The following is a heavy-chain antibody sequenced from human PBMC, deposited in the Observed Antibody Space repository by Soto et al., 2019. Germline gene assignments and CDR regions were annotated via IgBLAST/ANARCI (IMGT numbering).Heavy chain of an antibody. CDR1: GYTFNAYC. Sequence: ASVKVSCKASGYTFNAYCISWVREAPGQGLEWMGWISAYNGNTNYAQKVQGRVTITVDDATRTVYMEVRDLTSEDTAIYYCARGPFRPSAMDVWGQGTTVTVSS. CDR2: ISAYNGNT. V-gene: IGHV1-18*01. CDR3: ARGPFRPSAMDV. D-gene: IGHD3-10*01. J-gene: IGHJ6*02.